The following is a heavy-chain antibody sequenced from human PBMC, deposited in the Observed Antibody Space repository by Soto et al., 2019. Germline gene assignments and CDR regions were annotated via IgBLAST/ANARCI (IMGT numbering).Heavy chain of an antibody. Sequence: EVQLLESGGGLLQPGGSLRLSCAVSGFTFSNYGMSWVRQAPGKGLERVAATSGSGDTTYYADTVKGRFTISRDNSKNPLYVQINSMRADDTALYYCAKDLGYDGSGIEIWGQGTLVTVS. CDR3: AKDLGYDGSGIEI. CDR2: TSGSGDTT. V-gene: IGHV3-23*01. D-gene: IGHD3-10*01. CDR1: GFTFSNYG. J-gene: IGHJ4*02.